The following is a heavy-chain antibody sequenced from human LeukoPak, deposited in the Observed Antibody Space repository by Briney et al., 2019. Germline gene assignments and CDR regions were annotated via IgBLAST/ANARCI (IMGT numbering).Heavy chain of an antibody. CDR3: ARHRYYYDSSGYYYQP. Sequence: SETLSLTCTVSGASISSYYWSWIWQPPGKGLEWIGYIYYSGSTNYNPSLKSRVTISVDTSKNQFSLRLSSVTAADTAVYYCARHRYYYDSSGYYYQPWGQGTLVTVSS. V-gene: IGHV4-59*01. D-gene: IGHD3-22*01. CDR2: IYYSGST. CDR1: GASISSYY. J-gene: IGHJ5*02.